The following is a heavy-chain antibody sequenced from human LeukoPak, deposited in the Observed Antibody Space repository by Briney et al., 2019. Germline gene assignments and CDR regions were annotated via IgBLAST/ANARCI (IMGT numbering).Heavy chain of an antibody. CDR2: ISYDGSNK. D-gene: IGHD6-19*01. V-gene: IGHV3-30*04. Sequence: GGSLRLSCAASGFTFSSYAMHWVRQAPGKGLEWVAVISYDGSNKYYADSVKGRFTISRDNSKNSLYLQMNSLRAEDTAVYYCARDRNPFDPWSSGDYWGQGTLVTVSS. CDR1: GFTFSSYA. J-gene: IGHJ4*02. CDR3: ARDRNPFDPWSSGDY.